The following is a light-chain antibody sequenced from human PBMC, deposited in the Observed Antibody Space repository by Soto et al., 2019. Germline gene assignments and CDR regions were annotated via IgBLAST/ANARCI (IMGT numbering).Light chain of an antibody. V-gene: IGLV2-14*01. CDR1: SSDIGGYNY. Sequence: QSALTQPASVSGSPRQSVTISCTGTSSDIGGYNYVSWYQHHPGEAPKLIIFEVTNRPSWASNRFSGSKSGNTASLTISGLQAEDEAEYYCSSYTSSVAYVFGSGTKVTVL. CDR3: SSYTSSVAYV. CDR2: EVT. J-gene: IGLJ1*01.